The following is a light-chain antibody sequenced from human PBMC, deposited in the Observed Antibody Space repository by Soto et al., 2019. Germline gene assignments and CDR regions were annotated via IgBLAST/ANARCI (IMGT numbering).Light chain of an antibody. CDR2: KAS. CDR1: QNIDSG. V-gene: IGKV1-5*03. Sequence: DIQMTQSPSTLSASVGDRVTITCRASQNIDSGLAWYQQKPGKAPKILIYKASTFESGVPLRFSYSGSGTEFTLTITSLQRADFATYDCQRYHFFWTFGQGTRVEIK. CDR3: QRYHFFWT. J-gene: IGKJ1*01.